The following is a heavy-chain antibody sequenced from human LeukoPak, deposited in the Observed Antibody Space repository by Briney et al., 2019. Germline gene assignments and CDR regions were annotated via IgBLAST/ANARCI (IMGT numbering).Heavy chain of an antibody. D-gene: IGHD5-18*01. CDR2: IYYSGST. CDR3: ARGWIQLWPFDY. J-gene: IGHJ4*02. CDR1: GGSISSGDYY. V-gene: IGHV4-30-4*08. Sequence: PSETLSLTCTVSGGSISSGDYYWSWIRQPPGKGLEWIGYIYYSGSTYYNPSLKSRVTISVDTSKNQFSLKLSSVAAADTAVYYCARGWIQLWPFDYWGQGTLVTVSS.